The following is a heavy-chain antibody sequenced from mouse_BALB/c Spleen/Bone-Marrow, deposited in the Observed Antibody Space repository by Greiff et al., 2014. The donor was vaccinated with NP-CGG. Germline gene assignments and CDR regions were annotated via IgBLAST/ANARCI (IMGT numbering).Heavy chain of an antibody. J-gene: IGHJ4*01. CDR3: AREGDSYAMDY. D-gene: IGHD3-3*01. V-gene: IGHV1S56*01. Sequence: QVQLQQPGPELVKPGASVRISCKASGYTFTSYYIHWVKQRPGQGLEWIGWIYPGNVNTKYNERFKGKATLTADKSSSTAYMQLSSLTSEDSAVYCCAREGDSYAMDYWGQGTSVTVSS. CDR1: GYTFTSYY. CDR2: IYPGNVNT.